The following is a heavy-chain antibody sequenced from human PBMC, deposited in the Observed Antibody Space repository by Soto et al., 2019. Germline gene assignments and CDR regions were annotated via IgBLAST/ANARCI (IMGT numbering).Heavy chain of an antibody. CDR3: VKDGLFGEWFFDF. D-gene: IGHD3-10*01. CDR2: VSAAGDVQ. CDR1: GFSFSDFG. J-gene: IGHJ2*01. V-gene: IGHV3-30*18. Sequence: QVHLVDSGGGVAQPGRSLRLSCVASGFSFSDFGMQWVRQAPGEGLDWVAVVSAAGDVQLYAESVMGRFTISRDIVKLTMDLEMVGLRIEDSAVYYCVKDGLFGEWFFDFLGRGILVTVSS.